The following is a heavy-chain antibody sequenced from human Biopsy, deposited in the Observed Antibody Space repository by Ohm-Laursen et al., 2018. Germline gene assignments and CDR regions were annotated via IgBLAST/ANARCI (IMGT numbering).Heavy chain of an antibody. CDR1: GFSFDDFA. V-gene: IGHV3-9*01. Sequence: LSLTCAASGFSFDDFAMHWVRQSPGKGLEWVAGIDWNSRNINYGDSVKGRFSVSRDNAKNSLYLQMNSLRGEDTALYYCVKDTNWNYVWDRPGATKGMDVWGQGTTVTVSS. J-gene: IGHJ6*02. CDR3: VKDTNWNYVWDRPGATKGMDV. CDR2: IDWNSRNI. D-gene: IGHD1-7*01.